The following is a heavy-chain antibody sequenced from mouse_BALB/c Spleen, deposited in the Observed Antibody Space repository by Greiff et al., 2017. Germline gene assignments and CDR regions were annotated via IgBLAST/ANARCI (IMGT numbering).Heavy chain of an antibody. J-gene: IGHJ3*01. Sequence: EVQLQQSGPGLVKPSQSLSLTCTVTGYSITSDYAWNWIRQFPGNKLEWMGYISYSGSTSYNPSLKSRISITRDTSKNQFFLQLNSVTTEDTATYYCALISSWFAYWGQGTLVTVSA. V-gene: IGHV3-2*02. D-gene: IGHD1-1*01. CDR2: ISYSGST. CDR3: ALISSWFAY. CDR1: GYSITSDYA.